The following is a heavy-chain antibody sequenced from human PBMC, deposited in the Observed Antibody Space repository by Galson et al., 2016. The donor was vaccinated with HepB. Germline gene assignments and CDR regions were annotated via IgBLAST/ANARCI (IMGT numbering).Heavy chain of an antibody. CDR1: GFSFSNYG. CDR3: AKNVVQNYYYYYYMDV. CDR2: ISYDGSNK. J-gene: IGHJ6*03. D-gene: IGHD2-21*01. V-gene: IGHV3-30*18. Sequence: SLRLSCAASGFSFSNYGMHWVRQAPGKGLEWVTFISYDGSNKYYADSVKGRFTISRGNSQNTLYLQMNSLRAEDTAVYYCAKNVVQNYYYYYYMDVWGKGTTVTVFS.